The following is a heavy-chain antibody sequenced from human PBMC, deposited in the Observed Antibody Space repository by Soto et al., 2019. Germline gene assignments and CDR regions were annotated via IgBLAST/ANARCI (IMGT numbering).Heavy chain of an antibody. CDR2: ISSSRSYI. CDR3: AGEYPDLLAASCWFHAFDI. CDR1: GFTFSSYS. D-gene: IGHD6-13*01. V-gene: IGHV3-21*01. J-gene: IGHJ3*02. Sequence: GGSLRLSCAASGFTFSSYSMNWVRQATGKGLEWVSYISSSRSYIYYADSVKGRFTISRDNAKNSLYLQMNSLRAEDTALYYCAGEYPDLLAASCWFHAFDIWGQGTLVTVSS.